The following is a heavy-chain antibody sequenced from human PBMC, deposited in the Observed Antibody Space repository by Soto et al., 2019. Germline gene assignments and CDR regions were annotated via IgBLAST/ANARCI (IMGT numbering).Heavy chain of an antibody. J-gene: IGHJ5*02. CDR1: GFSLSTSGMC. D-gene: IGHD3-10*01. V-gene: IGHV2-70*01. CDR3: ARFLYGSGSYYNDP. Sequence: SGPTLGNPTQTLTLTCTFSGFSLSTSGMCVSWIRQPPGKALEWLALIDWDDDKYYSTSLKTRLTISKDTSKNQVVLTMTNMDPVDTATYYCARFLYGSGSYYNDPWGQGTLVTVSS. CDR2: IDWDDDK.